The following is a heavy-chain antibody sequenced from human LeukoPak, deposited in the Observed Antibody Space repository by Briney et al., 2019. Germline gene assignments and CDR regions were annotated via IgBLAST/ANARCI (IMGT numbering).Heavy chain of an antibody. CDR2: ISSGGRNT. CDR3: AKTLGSGWYYFDY. CDR1: GFTFSNYV. J-gene: IGHJ4*02. D-gene: IGHD6-19*01. V-gene: IGHV3-23*01. Sequence: GGSLRLSCAGSGFTFSNYVMTWVRQAPGKGLEWVSSISSGGRNTYYADSVKGRFTISRDNSKNTLYLQMNSLRAEDTAVYYCAKTLGSGWYYFDYWGQGTLVTVSS.